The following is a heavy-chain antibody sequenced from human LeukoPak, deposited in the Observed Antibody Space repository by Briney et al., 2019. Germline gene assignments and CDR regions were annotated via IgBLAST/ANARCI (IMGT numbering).Heavy chain of an antibody. Sequence: GGSLRLSCAASGFTFSGYGIHWVRQAPGKGLEWVAFIRSDGSVKYYADSVRGRFTISRDNSKNTLYLQINSLRAEDTAVYYCAKDEAAAGVDFDYWGQGTLVTV. J-gene: IGHJ4*02. CDR1: GFTFSGYG. CDR2: IRSDGSVK. D-gene: IGHD6-13*01. CDR3: AKDEAAAGVDFDY. V-gene: IGHV3-30*02.